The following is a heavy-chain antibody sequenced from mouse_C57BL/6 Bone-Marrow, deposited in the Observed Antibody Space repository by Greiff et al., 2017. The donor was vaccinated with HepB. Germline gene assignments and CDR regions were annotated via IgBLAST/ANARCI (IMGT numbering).Heavy chain of an antibody. CDR1: GFTFSSYG. J-gene: IGHJ1*03. Sequence: EVHLVESGGDLVKPGGSLKLSCAASGFTFSSYGMSWVRQTPDKRLEWVATISSGGSYTYYPDRVKGRFTISRDNAKNTLYLQMSSLKSEDTAMYYCARPLYYPFWYFDVWGTGTTVTVSS. D-gene: IGHD1-1*02. CDR2: ISSGGSYT. V-gene: IGHV5-6*01. CDR3: ARPLYYPFWYFDV.